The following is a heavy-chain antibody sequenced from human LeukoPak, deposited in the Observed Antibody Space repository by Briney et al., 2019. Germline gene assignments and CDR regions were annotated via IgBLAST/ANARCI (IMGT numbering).Heavy chain of an antibody. CDR1: GFTFSSYA. V-gene: IGHV3-23*01. J-gene: IGHJ4*02. CDR3: ARDYKADY. D-gene: IGHD1-1*01. CDR2: MSASGDET. Sequence: GGSLRLSCAASGFTFSSYAMSWVRQAPGKGLEWVSAMSASGDETKYADSVKGRFTISRDNSKNTLFLQINRLRVDDTAVYYCARDYKADYWGQGTLVTVSS.